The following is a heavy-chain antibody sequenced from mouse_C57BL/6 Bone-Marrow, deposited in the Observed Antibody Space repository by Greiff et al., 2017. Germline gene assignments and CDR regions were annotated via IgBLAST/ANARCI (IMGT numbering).Heavy chain of an antibody. J-gene: IGHJ3*01. CDR1: GYSFTGYF. V-gene: IGHV1-20*01. CDR2: INPYNGDT. Sequence: VQLQQSGPELVKPGDSVKISCKASGYSFTGYFMNWVMQSHGKSLEWIGRINPYNGDTFYNQKFKGKATLTVDKSSSTAHMELRSLTSEDSAVXYCARWGNYVSFAYGGQGTLVTVSA. D-gene: IGHD2-1*01. CDR3: ARWGNYVSFAY.